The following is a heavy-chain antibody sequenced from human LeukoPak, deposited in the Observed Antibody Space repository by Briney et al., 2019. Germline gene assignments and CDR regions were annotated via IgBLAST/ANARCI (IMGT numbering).Heavy chain of an antibody. CDR2: INPNSCGT. D-gene: IGHD1-1*01. Sequence: ASVNVSCKGSGYTFTGYYMHWVRPAPGQGLEWMGWINPNSCGTNYAQKFQGRVTKTRDTSISTAYMELSRLRSDDTAVYYCARGVRRDAVLVRLEPKLAFDIWGQGTIVTVSS. V-gene: IGHV1-2*02. CDR3: ARGVRRDAVLVRLEPKLAFDI. J-gene: IGHJ3*02. CDR1: GYTFTGYY.